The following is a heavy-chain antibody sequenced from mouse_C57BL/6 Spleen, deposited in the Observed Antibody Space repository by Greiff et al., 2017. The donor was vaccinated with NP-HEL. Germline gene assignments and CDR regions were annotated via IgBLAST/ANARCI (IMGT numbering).Heavy chain of an antibody. CDR1: GYTFTDYS. CDR3: ATGKDFDY. D-gene: IGHD4-1*01. V-gene: IGHV1-76*01. J-gene: IGHJ2*01. Sequence: VQLQQSGAELVRPGASVKLSCKASGYTFTDYSINWVKQRPGQGLEWIARIYPGSGNTYYNEKFKGKATLTADKSSSTAYMQLSSLTSEDSAVYFCATGKDFDYWGQGTTLTVSS. CDR2: IYPGSGNT.